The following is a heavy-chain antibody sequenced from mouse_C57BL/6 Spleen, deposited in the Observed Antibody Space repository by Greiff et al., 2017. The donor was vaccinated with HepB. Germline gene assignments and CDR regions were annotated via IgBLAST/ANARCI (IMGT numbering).Heavy chain of an antibody. CDR1: GYSITSGYD. Sequence: DVHLVESGPGMVKPSQSLSLTCTVTGYSITSGYDWHWIRHFPGNKLEWMGYISYSGSTNYNPSLKSRISITHDTSKNHFFLKLNSVTTEDTATYYCARDSSGYGFAYWGQGTLVTVSA. D-gene: IGHD3-2*02. CDR3: ARDSSGYGFAY. CDR2: ISYSGST. V-gene: IGHV3-1*01. J-gene: IGHJ3*01.